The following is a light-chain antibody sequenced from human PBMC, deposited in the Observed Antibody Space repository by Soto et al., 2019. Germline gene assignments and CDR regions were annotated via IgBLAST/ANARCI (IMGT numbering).Light chain of an antibody. CDR2: DAS. J-gene: IGKJ4*01. V-gene: IGKV3-11*01. CDR3: QQRSNWPPGLT. Sequence: EIVLTQSPATLSLSPGERATLSCRASQSVSSYLAWYQQKPGQAPRLLIYDASNRATGIPARFSGSGSGTDFTLTISSLEPDDFAVYYWQQRSNWPPGLTFGGGTKVEIK. CDR1: QSVSSY.